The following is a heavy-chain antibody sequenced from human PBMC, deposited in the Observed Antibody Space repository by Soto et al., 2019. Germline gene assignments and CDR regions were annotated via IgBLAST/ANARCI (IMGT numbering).Heavy chain of an antibody. J-gene: IGHJ4*02. CDR1: GFTFSGSA. Sequence: PGGSLRLSCAASGFTFSGSAMHWVRQASGKGLEWVGRIRSKANSYATAYAASVKGRFTTSRDDSKNTAYLQMNSLKTEDTAVYYCTSPTYYYGSGSFDYWGQGTLVTVSS. V-gene: IGHV3-73*01. CDR3: TSPTYYYGSGSFDY. CDR2: IRSKANSYAT. D-gene: IGHD3-10*01.